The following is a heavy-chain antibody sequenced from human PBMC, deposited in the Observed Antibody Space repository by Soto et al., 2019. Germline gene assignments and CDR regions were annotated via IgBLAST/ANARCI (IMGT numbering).Heavy chain of an antibody. CDR1: GGSISSSSYY. Sequence: QLQLQESGPGLVKPSETLSLTCTVSGGSISSSSYYWGWIRQPPGKGLEWIGSIYYSGSTYYNPSLKSRVTISVDTSKNQFSLKLSSVTAADTAVYYCAREATDYGDYEGEFHDAFDIWGQGTMVTVSS. D-gene: IGHD4-17*01. CDR3: AREATDYGDYEGEFHDAFDI. V-gene: IGHV4-39*02. J-gene: IGHJ3*02. CDR2: IYYSGST.